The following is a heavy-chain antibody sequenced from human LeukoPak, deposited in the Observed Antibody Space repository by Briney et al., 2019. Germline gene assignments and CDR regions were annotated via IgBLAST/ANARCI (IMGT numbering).Heavy chain of an antibody. Sequence: GRSLRLSCAASGFTFDDYAMHWVRQAPGKGLEWVSGISWNSGKIAYADSVKGRFTISRDNAKSSLYLQMNSLRAEDMALYYCAKDIGDYRAFDMWRQGTMVTVSS. CDR1: GFTFDDYA. J-gene: IGHJ3*02. D-gene: IGHD2-21*02. CDR2: ISWNSGKI. CDR3: AKDIGDYRAFDM. V-gene: IGHV3-9*03.